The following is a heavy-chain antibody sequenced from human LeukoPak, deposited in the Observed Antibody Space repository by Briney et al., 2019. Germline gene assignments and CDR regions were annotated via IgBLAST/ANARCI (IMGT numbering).Heavy chain of an antibody. CDR3: ARVDVSGYKLFDY. Sequence: PRGSMTLSCAASGFTFSSYEMNWVRQAPGNGLEWDSYIISSGSTIYYADTVKGRFNISRDNAKNSLYLQMNSLRAEDTAVYYCARVDVSGYKLFDYWGQGTLVTVSS. J-gene: IGHJ4*02. CDR2: IISSGSTI. D-gene: IGHD3-22*01. V-gene: IGHV3-48*03. CDR1: GFTFSSYE.